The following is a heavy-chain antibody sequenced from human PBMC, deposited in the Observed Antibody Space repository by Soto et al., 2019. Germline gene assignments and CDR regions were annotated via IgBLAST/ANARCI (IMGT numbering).Heavy chain of an antibody. CDR2: ISAGGTYT. CDR1: GFTFSSYA. CDR3: ARTFVDGMAGFGP. Sequence: QSGGSLRLSCAASGFTFSSYAMSWVRQAPGKGLVWVSRISAGGTYTNYADSVKGRFTISRDSARNTLFLQMNYLTGEDTAVYYCARTFVDGMAGFGPWGQGTLVTVSS. J-gene: IGHJ5*02. V-gene: IGHV3-74*01. D-gene: IGHD2-15*01.